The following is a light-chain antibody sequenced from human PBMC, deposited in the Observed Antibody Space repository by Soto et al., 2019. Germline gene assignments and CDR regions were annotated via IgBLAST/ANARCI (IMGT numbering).Light chain of an antibody. CDR1: SSDVGGYNY. CDR2: EVT. CDR3: SSYTSRSTLV. V-gene: IGLV2-14*01. J-gene: IGLJ1*01. Sequence: QSALTQPASVSGSPGQSITISCTGASSDVGGYNYVSWYQQHPGKAPKPMIYEVTNRPSGVSNRFSGSKSGNTASLTISGLQAEDEADYYCSSYTSRSTLVFGTGTKVT.